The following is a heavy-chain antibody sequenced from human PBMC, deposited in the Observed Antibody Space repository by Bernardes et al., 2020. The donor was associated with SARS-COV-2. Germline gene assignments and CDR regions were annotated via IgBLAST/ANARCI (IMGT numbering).Heavy chain of an antibody. CDR1: GFTFRITW. Sequence: GGSLRLSCASSGFTFRITWVHWVRQAPGKGLVWVSHINNAGRSTTYADFVQGRFTISRDDAKNTVYLQMNNLRAEDSGVYYCARDRRYGQDVWGQGTTVTVSS. J-gene: IGHJ6*02. CDR2: INNAGRST. CDR3: ARDRRYGQDV. V-gene: IGHV3-74*01.